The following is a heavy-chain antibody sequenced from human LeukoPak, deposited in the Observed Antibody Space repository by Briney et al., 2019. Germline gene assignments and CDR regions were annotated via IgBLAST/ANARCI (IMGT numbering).Heavy chain of an antibody. CDR1: GFTFSSYA. J-gene: IGHJ6*02. D-gene: IGHD4-17*01. V-gene: IGHV3-23*01. CDR2: ISGSGGST. CDR3: AKDKRTTVTTYYYYGMDV. Sequence: QPGGSLRLSCAASGFTFSSYAMSWVRQAPGKGLEWVSAISGSGGSTYYADSVKGRFTISRDNSENTLYLQMNSLRAEDTAVYYCAKDKRTTVTTYYYYGMDVWGQGTTVTVSS.